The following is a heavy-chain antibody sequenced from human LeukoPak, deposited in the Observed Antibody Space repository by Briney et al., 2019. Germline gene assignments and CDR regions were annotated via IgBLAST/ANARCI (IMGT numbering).Heavy chain of an antibody. CDR3: AKVPIDYDFWSGLVWFDP. J-gene: IGHJ5*02. Sequence: GGSLRLSCAASGFTFSSYAMNWVRQAPGKGLEWVSGINISGDTTHYADSMKGRFTISRDNSKNTLYLQMNSLRAEDTAVYYCAKVPIDYDFWSGLVWFDPWGQGTLVTVSS. CDR2: INISGDTT. D-gene: IGHD3-3*01. CDR1: GFTFSSYA. V-gene: IGHV3-23*01.